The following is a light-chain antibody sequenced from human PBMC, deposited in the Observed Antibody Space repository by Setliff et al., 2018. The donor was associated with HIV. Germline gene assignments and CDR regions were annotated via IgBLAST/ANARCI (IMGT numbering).Light chain of an antibody. J-gene: IGLJ3*02. V-gene: IGLV2-14*03. CDR1: SSDVGGYDF. Sequence: QSVLTQPASVSGSPGQSITISCAGTSSDVGGYDFVSWYQFHPGRAPRLMIYNVNKRSSGVPNRFSGSKSGDTASLTISGLQAEDEADYFCSSYTSSTTFLVFGGGTKVTVL. CDR2: NVN. CDR3: SSYTSSTTFLV.